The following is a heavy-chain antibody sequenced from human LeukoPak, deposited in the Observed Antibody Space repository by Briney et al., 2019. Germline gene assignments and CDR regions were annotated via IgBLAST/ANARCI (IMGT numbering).Heavy chain of an antibody. CDR2: IHYSGST. V-gene: IGHV4-59*12. J-gene: IGHJ4*02. CDR3: ARGPYDFWSGYQFDY. Sequence: SETLSLTCTVSGGSISTYYWSWIRQPPGKGLDWIAYIHYSGSTNYNPSLKSRVTISVDTSKNQFSLKLNSVTAADTAVYYCARGPYDFWSGYQFDYWGQGTLVTVSS. D-gene: IGHD3-3*01. CDR1: GGSISTYY.